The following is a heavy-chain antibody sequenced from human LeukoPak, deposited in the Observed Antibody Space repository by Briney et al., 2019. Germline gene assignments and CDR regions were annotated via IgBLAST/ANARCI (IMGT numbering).Heavy chain of an antibody. Sequence: SVKVSCKASGFTFTSSAMQWVRQARGQRLEWIEWIVVGSGNTNYAQKFQERVTITRDMSTSTAYMELSSLRSEDTAVYYCAATPTTVVTPEGYWGQGTLVTVSS. J-gene: IGHJ4*02. CDR2: IVVGSGNT. CDR3: AATPTTVVTPEGY. D-gene: IGHD4-23*01. V-gene: IGHV1-58*02. CDR1: GFTFTSSA.